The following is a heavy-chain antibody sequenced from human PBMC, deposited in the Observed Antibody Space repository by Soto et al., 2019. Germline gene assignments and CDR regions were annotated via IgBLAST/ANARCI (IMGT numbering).Heavy chain of an antibody. CDR1: GFTFSSYG. CDR2: ISYDGSNK. J-gene: IGHJ6*04. Sequence: QVQLVESGGGVVQPGRSLRLSCAASGFTFSSYGMHWVRQAPGKGLEWVAVISYDGSNKYYADSVKGRFTISRDNSKNPLYLQMTSLGPEDTAVYYCARGFNDGASYSYGMDVWGKGPTFTVSS. V-gene: IGHV3-30*03. CDR3: ARGFNDGASYSYGMDV. D-gene: IGHD1-1*01.